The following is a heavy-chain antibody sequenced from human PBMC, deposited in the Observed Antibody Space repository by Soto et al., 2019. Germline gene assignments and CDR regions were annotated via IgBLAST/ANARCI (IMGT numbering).Heavy chain of an antibody. CDR1: GYTFTSYA. CDR2: INAGNGNT. V-gene: IGHV1-3*01. D-gene: IGHD3-22*01. CDR3: ARDKKDYYDSSGYWAYWYYGMDV. Sequence: ASVKVSCKASGYTFTSYAMHWVRQAPGQRLEWMGWINAGNGNTKYSQKFQGRVTITRDTSASTAYMELSSLRSEGTAVYYCARDKKDYYDSSGYWAYWYYGMDVWGQGTTVTV. J-gene: IGHJ6*02.